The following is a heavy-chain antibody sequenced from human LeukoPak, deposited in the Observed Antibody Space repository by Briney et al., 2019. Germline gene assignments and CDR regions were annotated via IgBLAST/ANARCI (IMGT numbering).Heavy chain of an antibody. Sequence: SETLSLTCTVSGGSISSSTYYWGWIRQPPGKGLEWIGSIYNSGSTHYNPSLKSRVTISVDTSKNQFSLRLSSVTAADTALYYCARHYYGSGSYNPSWFDPWGQGTLVTVSS. D-gene: IGHD3-10*01. CDR2: IYNSGST. CDR3: ARHYYGSGSYNPSWFDP. CDR1: GGSISSSTYY. V-gene: IGHV4-39*01. J-gene: IGHJ5*02.